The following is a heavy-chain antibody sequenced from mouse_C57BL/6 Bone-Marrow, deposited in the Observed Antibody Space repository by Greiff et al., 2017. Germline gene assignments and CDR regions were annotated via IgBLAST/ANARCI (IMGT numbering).Heavy chain of an antibody. Sequence: VQLKESGAELVKPGASVKLSCTASGFNIKDYYMHWVKQRTEQGLEWIGRIDPEDGETKYAPKFQGKATITADTSSNTAYLQLSSLTSEDTAVYYCARSRLRPLYYYAMDYWGQGTSVTVSS. J-gene: IGHJ4*01. CDR1: GFNIKDYY. CDR2: IDPEDGET. CDR3: ARSRLRPLYYYAMDY. D-gene: IGHD2-4*01. V-gene: IGHV14-2*01.